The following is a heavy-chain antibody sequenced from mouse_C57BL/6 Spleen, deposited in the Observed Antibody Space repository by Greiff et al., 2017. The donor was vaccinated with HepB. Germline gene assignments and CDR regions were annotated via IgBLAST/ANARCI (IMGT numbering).Heavy chain of an antibody. J-gene: IGHJ2*01. Sequence: EVQLQQSGPELVKPGASVKISCKASGYSFTGYYMNWVKQSPEKSLEWIGEINPSTGGTTYNQKFKAKATLTVDKSSSTAYMQLKSLTSEDSAVYYCARRNGYYYGSSFDYWGQGTTLTVSS. V-gene: IGHV1-42*01. CDR3: ARRNGYYYGSSFDY. CDR1: GYSFTGYY. D-gene: IGHD1-1*01. CDR2: INPSTGGT.